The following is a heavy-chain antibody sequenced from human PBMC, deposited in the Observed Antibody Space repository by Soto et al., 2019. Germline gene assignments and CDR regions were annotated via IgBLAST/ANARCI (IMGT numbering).Heavy chain of an antibody. D-gene: IGHD3-10*02. CDR2: ISGSGGST. V-gene: IGHV3-23*01. CDR1: GPRLRTYA. J-gene: IGHJ6*02. Sequence: CSAAGPRLRTYAMCWLRQAQGKGLEGGSAISGSGGSTYYGDSGKGRGTISRDKPRHTMYLQMNSMRAEDTAVYACEKLYVIWHLYYSSCKLVCGPG. CDR3: EKLYVIWHLYYSSCKLV.